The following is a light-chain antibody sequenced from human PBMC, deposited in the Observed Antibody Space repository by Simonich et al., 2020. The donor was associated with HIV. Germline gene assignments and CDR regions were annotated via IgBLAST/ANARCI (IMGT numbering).Light chain of an antibody. CDR3: QQYNSLPT. J-gene: IGKJ4*01. CDR1: QSISSN. CDR2: GAS. Sequence: EIVMTQSPATLSVSPGERATLSCRASQSISSNLAWYQQRPGQAPRLLIYGASTRATGFPARFSGSGSGTEFTLTISSMQTEDFAVYYCQQYNSLPTFGGGTKVEIK. V-gene: IGKV3-15*01.